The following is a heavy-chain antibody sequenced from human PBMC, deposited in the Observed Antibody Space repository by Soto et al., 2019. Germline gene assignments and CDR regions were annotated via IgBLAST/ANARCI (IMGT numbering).Heavy chain of an antibody. D-gene: IGHD2-15*01. CDR2: IIPIFGTA. V-gene: IGHV1-69*12. CDR3: ARVVTVVKSFHYWYFDL. J-gene: IGHJ2*01. CDR1: GGTFSSYA. Sequence: QVQLVQSGAEVKKPGSSVKVSCKASGGTFSSYAISWVRQAPGQGLEWMGGIIPIFGTANYAQKFQGRVTITAGDSTSTAYMELSSLRSEDTAVYYCARVVTVVKSFHYWYFDLWGRGTLVTVSS.